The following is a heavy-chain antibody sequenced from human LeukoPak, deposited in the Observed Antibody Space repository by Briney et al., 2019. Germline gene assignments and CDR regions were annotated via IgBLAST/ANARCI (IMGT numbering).Heavy chain of an antibody. CDR1: GGSFSGYY. CDR2: INHSGST. D-gene: IGHD6-19*01. CDR3: ARAGNMGSGWYRDY. J-gene: IGHJ4*02. V-gene: IGHV4-34*01. Sequence: SETLSLTCAVYGGSFSGYYWSWIRQPPGKGLEWIGEINHSGSTNYNPSLKSRVTITVDTSKNQFSLKLSSVTAADTAVYYCARAGNMGSGWYRDYWGQGTLVTVSS.